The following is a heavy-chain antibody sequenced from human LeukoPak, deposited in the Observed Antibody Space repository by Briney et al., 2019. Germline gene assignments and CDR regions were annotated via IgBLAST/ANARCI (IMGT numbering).Heavy chain of an antibody. CDR2: TSPDGNSQ. CDR3: FTGSAYYYDS. CDR1: GFTFSRYS. V-gene: IGHV3-30*01. Sequence: GWSLRLSCAASGFTFSRYSMHWARPAPRKGLEWVAVTSPDGNSQYYADSVKGRFTISRDNSKNTVFLQMNSLSTEDTAVYSCFTGSAYYYDSWGQGTLVTVSS. J-gene: IGHJ5*01. D-gene: IGHD3-22*01.